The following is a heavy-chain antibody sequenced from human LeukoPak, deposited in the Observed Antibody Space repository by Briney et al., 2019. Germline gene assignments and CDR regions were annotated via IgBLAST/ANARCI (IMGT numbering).Heavy chain of an antibody. CDR2: ISYGGNKK. Sequence: GGSLRLSCAASGFTFSSDAMYWVRQAPGKGLEWVAIISYGGNKKYYADSVKGRFTISRDNSKNTLYLQMNSLRTEDTAVYYCAKSQRCSSTSCYNGFDYWGQGTLVTVSS. J-gene: IGHJ4*02. D-gene: IGHD2-2*02. V-gene: IGHV3-30-3*02. CDR1: GFTFSSDA. CDR3: AKSQRCSSTSCYNGFDY.